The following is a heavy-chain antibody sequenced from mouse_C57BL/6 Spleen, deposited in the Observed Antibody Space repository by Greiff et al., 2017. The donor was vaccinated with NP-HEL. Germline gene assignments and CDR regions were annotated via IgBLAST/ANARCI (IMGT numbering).Heavy chain of an antibody. Sequence: VQLQQSGPELVKPGASVKISCKASGYSFTGYYMNWVKQSPEKSLEWIGEINPSTGGTTYNQKFKAKATLTVDKSSSTAYMQLKSLTSEDSAVYYCARAGRGYYGSSYESWYFEVWGTGTTVTVSS. CDR3: ARAGRGYYGSSYESWYFEV. J-gene: IGHJ1*03. CDR2: INPSTGGT. D-gene: IGHD1-1*01. CDR1: GYSFTGYY. V-gene: IGHV1-42*01.